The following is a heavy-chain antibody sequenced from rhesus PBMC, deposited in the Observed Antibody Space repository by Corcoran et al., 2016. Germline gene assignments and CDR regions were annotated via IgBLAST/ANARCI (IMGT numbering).Heavy chain of an antibody. J-gene: IGHJ4*01. Sequence: VQLPEAGPGLVKPSETLSLRCAVSGYSIRRGFAWSWHRPPPGQGLEWIGYIGGSSGTTNDNPSLKSRVTISKDTSKNQFSLKLSFVTAADTAVYYCARYMVVSSISFDYWGQGVLVTVSS. CDR2: IGGSSGTT. CDR1: GYSIRRGFA. CDR3: ARYMVVSSISFDY. V-gene: IGHV4-127*01. D-gene: IGHD2-27*01.